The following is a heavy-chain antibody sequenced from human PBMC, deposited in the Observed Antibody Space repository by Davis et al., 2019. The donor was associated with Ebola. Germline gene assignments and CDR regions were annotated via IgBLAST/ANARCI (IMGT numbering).Heavy chain of an antibody. V-gene: IGHV3-21*01. CDR3: VRDPALVVTGGGWFFGL. CDR2: ISSSSNYI. Sequence: SLKISCAASGFTFSSNSMNWVRQAPGKGLEWVSFISSSSNYIYYADSVKGRFTVSRDNANNSLYLQMNGLRAEDTAVYYCVRDPALVVTGGGWFFGLWGRGTLVTVSS. D-gene: IGHD2-21*02. CDR1: GFTFSSNS. J-gene: IGHJ2*01.